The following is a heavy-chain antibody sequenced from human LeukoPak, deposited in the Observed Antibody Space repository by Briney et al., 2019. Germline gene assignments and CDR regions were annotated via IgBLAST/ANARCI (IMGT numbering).Heavy chain of an antibody. D-gene: IGHD3-10*01. J-gene: IGHJ4*02. CDR3: ANCITSGYFGY. Sequence: PSETLSLTCTVSGGSISSYYWSWIRQPPGKGLEWIGYIYYSGSTNYNPSLKSRVTISVDTSKNKFSLKLRSVTGADTAVYYCANCITSGYFGYWGQGTLVTVSS. CDR2: IYYSGST. CDR1: GGSISSYY. V-gene: IGHV4-59*08.